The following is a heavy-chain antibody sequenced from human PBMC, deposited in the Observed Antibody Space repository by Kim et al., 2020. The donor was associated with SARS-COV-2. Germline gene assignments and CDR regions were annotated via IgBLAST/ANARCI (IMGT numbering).Heavy chain of an antibody. Sequence: GGSLRLSCAASGFTFSTYRMNWVRQAPGKGLEWVSSISSNSAYIYYADSVKGRFTISRDNAKDSLYLQMNSLRAEDTAVYYCARNLVSTTKTNGMDVWGQGTTVTVSS. CDR3: ARNLVSTTKTNGMDV. CDR2: ISSNSAYI. CDR1: GFTFSTYR. J-gene: IGHJ6*02. V-gene: IGHV3-21*01. D-gene: IGHD2-2*01.